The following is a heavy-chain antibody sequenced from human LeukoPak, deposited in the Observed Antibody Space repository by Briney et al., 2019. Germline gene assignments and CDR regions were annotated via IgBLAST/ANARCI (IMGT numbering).Heavy chain of an antibody. V-gene: IGHV4-61*01. D-gene: IGHD3-9*01. CDR2: IYYSGST. Sequence: PSETLSLTCTVSGGSISSGSYYWSWIRQPPGKGLEWIGYIYYSGSTNYNPSLKSRVTISVDTSKNQFSLKLSSVTAADTAVYYCARARYFDWLDGYYFDYWGQGTLVTVSS. J-gene: IGHJ4*02. CDR3: ARARYFDWLDGYYFDY. CDR1: GGSISSGSYY.